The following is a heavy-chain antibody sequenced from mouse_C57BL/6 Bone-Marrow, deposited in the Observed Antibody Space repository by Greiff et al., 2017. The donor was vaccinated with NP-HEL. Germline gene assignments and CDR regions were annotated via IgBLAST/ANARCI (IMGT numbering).Heavy chain of an antibody. D-gene: IGHD1-1*01. Sequence: VLLVESGAELVRPGASVKLSCKASGYTFTDYYINWVKQRPGQGLEWIARIYPGSGNTYYNEKFKGKATLTAEKSSSTAYMQLSSLTSEDSAVYFCARSWGFIMDAMDYWGQGTSVTVSS. J-gene: IGHJ4*01. CDR2: IYPGSGNT. CDR1: GYTFTDYY. CDR3: ARSWGFIMDAMDY. V-gene: IGHV1-76*01.